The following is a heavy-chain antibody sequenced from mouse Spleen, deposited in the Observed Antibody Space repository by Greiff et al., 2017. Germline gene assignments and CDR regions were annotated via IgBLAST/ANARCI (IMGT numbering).Heavy chain of an antibody. J-gene: IGHJ3*01. Sequence: VQLQQSGTVLARPGASVKMSCKTSGYTFTSYWMHWVKQRPGQGLEWIGAIYPGNSDTSYNQKFKGKAKLTAVTSASTAYMELSSLTNEDSAVYYCTRGADGYPPWFAYWGQGTLVTVSA. D-gene: IGHD2-3*01. CDR2: IYPGNSDT. V-gene: IGHV1-5*01. CDR1: GYTFTSYW. CDR3: TRGADGYPPWFAY.